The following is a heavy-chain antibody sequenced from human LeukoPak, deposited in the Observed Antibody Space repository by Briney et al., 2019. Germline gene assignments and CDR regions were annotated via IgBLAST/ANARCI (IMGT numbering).Heavy chain of an antibody. D-gene: IGHD4-17*01. V-gene: IGHV3-53*01. Sequence: GGSLRLSCAASGFTVSSNYMSCVRQAPGKGLEWVSVIYSGGSTYYANSVKGRFTISRDNSKNTLYLQMSSLRAEDTAVYYCARGSDYGDYGYFDLWGRGTLVTVSS. CDR3: ARGSDYGDYGYFDL. J-gene: IGHJ2*01. CDR2: IYSGGST. CDR1: GFTVSSNY.